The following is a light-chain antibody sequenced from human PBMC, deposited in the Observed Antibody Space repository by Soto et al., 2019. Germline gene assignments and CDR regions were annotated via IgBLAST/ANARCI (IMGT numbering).Light chain of an antibody. CDR2: GAS. V-gene: IGKV3-15*01. J-gene: IGKJ1*01. Sequence: EIVMTQSPATLYSSPGERDTLSCRASQSVSSNLAWYQQKPGQAPRLLIYGASTRATGIPARFSGSGSGTEFTLTISSLQSEDFAVYYCQQYNNWPRTFGQGTEVDIK. CDR1: QSVSSN. CDR3: QQYNNWPRT.